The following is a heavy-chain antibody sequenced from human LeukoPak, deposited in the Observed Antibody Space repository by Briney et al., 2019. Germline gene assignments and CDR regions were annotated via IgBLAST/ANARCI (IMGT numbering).Heavy chain of an antibody. D-gene: IGHD6-19*01. CDR2: INLNSGGT. CDR3: ARESGYSSGWYRSSQYYYYGMDV. V-gene: IGHV1-2*02. J-gene: IGHJ6*02. Sequence: ASVKVSCKASGYTFTCYYMDWVRQAPAQGMEWVGWINLNSGGTNYAQKFQGRVTMTRDTSISTAYMELSRLRSDDTAVYYCARESGYSSGWYRSSQYYYYGMDVWGQGTTVTVSS. CDR1: GYTFTCYY.